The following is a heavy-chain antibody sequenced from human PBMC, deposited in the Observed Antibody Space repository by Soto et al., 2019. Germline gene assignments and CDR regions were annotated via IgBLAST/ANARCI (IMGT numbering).Heavy chain of an antibody. D-gene: IGHD1-1*01. CDR1: GFTFSNYA. V-gene: IGHV3-23*01. CDR3: AKEQLERHFGFDY. J-gene: IGHJ4*02. CDR2: IDGSGDGT. Sequence: EVQVLESGGGLVQPGGSLRLSCAASGFTFSNYAMSWVRQAPGKGLEWVSGIDGSGDGTYYANSVEGRFTISRDNSKNTLYLQMNSLRAEDTAVYYCAKEQLERHFGFDYWGQGTLVTVSS.